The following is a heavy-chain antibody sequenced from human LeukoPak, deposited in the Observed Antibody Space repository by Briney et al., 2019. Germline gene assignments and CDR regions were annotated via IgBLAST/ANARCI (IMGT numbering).Heavy chain of an antibody. J-gene: IGHJ5*02. CDR3: ARRRSIAVAGTSNSFDP. CDR2: IIPIFGTA. V-gene: IGHV1-69*13. CDR1: GGTFSSYA. Sequence: ASVKVSCKASGGTFSSYAISWVRQAPGQGLDWMGGIIPIFGTANYAQKFQGRVTITADESTSTAYMELSSLRSEYTAVYYCARRRSIAVAGTSNSFDPWGQGTLVTVSS. D-gene: IGHD6-19*01.